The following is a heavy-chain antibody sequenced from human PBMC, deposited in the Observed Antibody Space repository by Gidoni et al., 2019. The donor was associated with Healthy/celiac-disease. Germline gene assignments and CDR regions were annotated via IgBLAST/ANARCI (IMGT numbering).Heavy chain of an antibody. CDR1: VGYFSGYY. V-gene: IGHV4-34*01. CDR2: IKHSGST. D-gene: IGHD4-17*01. J-gene: IGHJ3*02. Sequence: QVQLQPWGAGLLTPSETLSLTFAVYVGYFSGYYWCWIRQPPGKGLEGIGEIKHSGSTNYNPYIKSRVTISVEKSKNQFSMKLSSVIAADTAVYYCARGPFYYGGKPSAFDIWGQGTMVTVSS. CDR3: ARGPFYYGGKPSAFDI.